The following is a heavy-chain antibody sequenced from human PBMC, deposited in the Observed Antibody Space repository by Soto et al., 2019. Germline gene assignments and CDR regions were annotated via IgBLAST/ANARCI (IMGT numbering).Heavy chain of an antibody. V-gene: IGHV4-31*03. CDR3: AGEHLDRFDYSADSQGAFDM. D-gene: IGHD5-12*01. CDR2: IYYSGST. J-gene: IGHJ3*02. Sequence: SDTLSLTCTVSGGSIRSVDSYWCWDRQHPGQGLEWIGYIYYSGSTSYNPSLKSRVTISVDTSKNHFSLKLSSVTAAVTAVYYCAGEHLDRFDYSADSQGAFDMWGQGRMVTV. CDR1: GGSIRSVDSY.